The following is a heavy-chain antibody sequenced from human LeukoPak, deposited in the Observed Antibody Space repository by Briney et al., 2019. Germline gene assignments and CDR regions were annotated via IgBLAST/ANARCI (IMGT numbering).Heavy chain of an antibody. J-gene: IGHJ6*03. CDR3: ARGGGSPHSVYYYYYMDV. Sequence: GGSLRLSCAASGFTFSSYWMSWVRQAPGKGLEWVANIKQDGSEKYYVDSVKGRFTISRDNAKNSLYLQMNSLRAEDTAVYYCARGGGSPHSVYYYYYMDVWGKGTTVTVSS. V-gene: IGHV3-7*01. D-gene: IGHD3-3*01. CDR1: GFTFSSYW. CDR2: IKQDGSEK.